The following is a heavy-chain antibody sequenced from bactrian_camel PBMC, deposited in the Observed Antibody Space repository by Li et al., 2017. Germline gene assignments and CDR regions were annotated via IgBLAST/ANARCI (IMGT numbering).Heavy chain of an antibody. CDR1: GFTSNSCG. J-gene: IGHJ4*01. CDR2: ISSGGST. CDR3: AADRCHPGWSRTGDEFPY. V-gene: IGHV3S55*01. Sequence: QLVESGGGSVQAGGSLRLSCTVPGFTSNSCGMDWYRQAAGLSREWVSRISSGGSTNYHVSVKGRFTISQDNSKNTLYLHMNSLKSEDTAMYYCAADRCHPGWSRTGDEFPYWGRGTQVTVS.